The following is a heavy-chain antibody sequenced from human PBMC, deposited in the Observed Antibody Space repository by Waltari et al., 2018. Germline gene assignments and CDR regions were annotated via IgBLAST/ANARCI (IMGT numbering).Heavy chain of an antibody. Sequence: QVQLQESGPGLVKPSETLSLTCAVSGYSISSGYYWSWIRQPPGKGLEWIGEINHSGSTNYNPSLKSRVTISVDTSKNQFSLKLSSVTAADTAVYYCARDPAGYSSSWYNWFDPWGQGTLVTVSS. J-gene: IGHJ5*02. CDR1: GYSISSGYY. D-gene: IGHD6-13*01. CDR2: INHSGST. V-gene: IGHV4-38-2*02. CDR3: ARDPAGYSSSWYNWFDP.